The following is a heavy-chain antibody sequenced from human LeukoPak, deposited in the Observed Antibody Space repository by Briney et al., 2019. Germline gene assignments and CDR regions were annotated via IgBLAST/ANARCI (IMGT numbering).Heavy chain of an antibody. Sequence: PGGSLRLSCAASGFTFSSYSMNWVRQAPGKGLEWVSYISSSSSTIYCADSVKGRFTISRDNAKNSLYLQMNSLRAEDTAVYYCARDLMITFGGVIAWGQGTLVTVSS. CDR2: ISSSSSTI. CDR3: ARDLMITFGGVIA. V-gene: IGHV3-48*01. D-gene: IGHD3-16*02. J-gene: IGHJ4*02. CDR1: GFTFSSYS.